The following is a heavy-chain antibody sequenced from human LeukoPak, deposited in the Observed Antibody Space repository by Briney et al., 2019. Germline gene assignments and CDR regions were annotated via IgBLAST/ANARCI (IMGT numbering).Heavy chain of an antibody. CDR1: GGSISIYY. J-gene: IGHJ4*02. CDR2: IYNSGST. D-gene: IGHD3-22*01. V-gene: IGHV4-59*01. CDR3: ARRLYDSSGYYLDY. Sequence: SETLSLTCTVSGGSISIYYWSWIRQPPGKGLEWIGYIYNSGSTNYNPSLKSRVTISVDTSKNQFSLKVSSVTAADTAIYYCARRLYDSSGYYLDYWGQGTLVTVSS.